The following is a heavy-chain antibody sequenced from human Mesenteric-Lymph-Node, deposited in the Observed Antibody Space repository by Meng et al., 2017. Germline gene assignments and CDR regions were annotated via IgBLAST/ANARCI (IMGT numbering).Heavy chain of an antibody. CDR2: IYHGGST. J-gene: IGHJ4*02. CDR3: ARKGEFSLDY. CDR1: GYSISSGYY. D-gene: IGHD3-10*01. Sequence: SETLSLTCTVSGYSISSGYYWGGIRQPPGKGLEGIGSIYHGGSTYYNPSLKSRDTISVDTSKNQFSLKLSSVTAADTAVYYCARKGEFSLDYWGQGTLVTVSS. V-gene: IGHV4-38-2*02.